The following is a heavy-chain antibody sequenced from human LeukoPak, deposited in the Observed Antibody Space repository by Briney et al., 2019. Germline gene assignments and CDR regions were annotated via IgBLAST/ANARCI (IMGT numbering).Heavy chain of an antibody. CDR3: GRGGDGIDS. CDR2: INQDESKA. J-gene: IGHJ3*01. Sequence: PGGSLRLSCAVSGFTFRNYLMHSVRHAPGQGLVWVSRINQDESKAYADSVRGRFTVSRDNAKNMLYLHLSGLRAEDTAVYFCGRGGDGIDSWGQGTTVIVSS. D-gene: IGHD5-24*01. CDR1: GFTFRNYL. V-gene: IGHV3-74*01.